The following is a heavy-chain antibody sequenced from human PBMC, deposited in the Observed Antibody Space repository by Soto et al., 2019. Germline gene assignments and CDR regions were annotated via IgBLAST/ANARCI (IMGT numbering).Heavy chain of an antibody. D-gene: IGHD3-3*01. J-gene: IGHJ4*02. CDR1: GGSFSGYY. Sequence: QVQLQQWGAGLLKPSETLSLTCAVYGGSFSGYYWSWIRQPPGKGLEWIGEINHSGSTNYNPSLKSRVPISVDTPKNQFSLKLSSVTAADTAVYYCATLPYYDFWSGYYTGDYWGEGTLVTVSS. CDR3: ATLPYYDFWSGYYTGDY. CDR2: INHSGST. V-gene: IGHV4-34*01.